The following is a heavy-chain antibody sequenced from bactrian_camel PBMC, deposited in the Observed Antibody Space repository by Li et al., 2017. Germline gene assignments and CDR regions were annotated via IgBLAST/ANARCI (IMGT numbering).Heavy chain of an antibody. CDR1: GFTFSRSG. CDR2: ILSIATTS. V-gene: IGHV3S2*01. J-gene: IGHJ6*01. D-gene: IGHD2*01. Sequence: VQLVESGGGLVQPGGSLRLSCAASGFTFSRSGMSWVRQAPGKGLEWVSSILSIATTSYFADSVRGRFTMNRDNAKNTIYLQMNSLKSEDTALYYCATDLLAVWVQLYKPRPSDGLKFGYWGQGTQVTVS. CDR3: ATDLLAVWVQLYKPRPSDGLKFGY.